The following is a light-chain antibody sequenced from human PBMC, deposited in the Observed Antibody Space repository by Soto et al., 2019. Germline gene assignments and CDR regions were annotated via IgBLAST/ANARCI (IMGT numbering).Light chain of an antibody. J-gene: IGLJ3*02. V-gene: IGLV1-51*01. CDR1: SSNIGNNY. CDR2: DNN. CDR3: GTWDSSLSAGV. Sequence: QSVLTQPPSVSAAPGQKVTISCSGSSSNIGNNYVSWYQQLPGTAPKLLIYDNNKRPSGIPDRFSGSKSGTSATLGITGVQTGDEADYYCGTWDSSLSAGVFGGGTQLTVL.